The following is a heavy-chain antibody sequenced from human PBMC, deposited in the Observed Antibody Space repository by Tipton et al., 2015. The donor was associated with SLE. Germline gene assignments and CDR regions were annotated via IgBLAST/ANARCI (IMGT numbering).Heavy chain of an antibody. V-gene: IGHV4-59*11. J-gene: IGHJ4*02. CDR2: IHYSGSP. D-gene: IGHD6-13*01. Sequence: LRLSCTVSGDSLSGHYWRWIRQSPGKGLEWIAYIHYSGSPSYNPSLASRVTILVDTSKNQFSLKLNSVTAADTAVYYCARRRGSSWYEDYFDYWGQGTLVTVSS. CDR3: ARRRGSSWYEDYFDY. CDR1: GDSLSGHY.